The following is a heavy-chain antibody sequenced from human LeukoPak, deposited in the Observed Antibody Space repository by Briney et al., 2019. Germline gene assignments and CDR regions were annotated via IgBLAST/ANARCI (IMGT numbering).Heavy chain of an antibody. D-gene: IGHD1-26*01. CDR3: AREGVGGSPYYYYYYGMDV. V-gene: IGHV4-59*01. Sequence: SETLSLTCTVSGGSISSYYWSWIRQPPGKGLEWIGYIYYSGSTNYNPSLKSRVTISVDTSKNQFSLKLSSVTAADTAVYYCAREGVGGSPYYYYYYGMDVWGQGTTVTVSS. CDR2: IYYSGST. J-gene: IGHJ6*02. CDR1: GGSISSYY.